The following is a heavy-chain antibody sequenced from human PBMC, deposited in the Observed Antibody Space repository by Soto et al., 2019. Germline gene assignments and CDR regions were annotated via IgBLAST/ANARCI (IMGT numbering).Heavy chain of an antibody. CDR3: ARHNRRSWSSMSRYSDS. CDR1: GDFISSTSYY. V-gene: IGHV4-39*01. CDR2: IYYSGTT. D-gene: IGHD2-2*01. Sequence: PSETLSLTYTVSGDFISSTSYYWGWIRQPPGKGLEWIGTIYYSGTTYYNASLKSRVTISVDTSKNQFSLKLTSLTAADTAVYYCARHNRRSWSSMSRYSDSWGQGTLVTVSS. J-gene: IGHJ4*02.